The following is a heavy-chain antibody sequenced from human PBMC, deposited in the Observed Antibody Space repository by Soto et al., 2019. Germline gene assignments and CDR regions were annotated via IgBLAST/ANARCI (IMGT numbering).Heavy chain of an antibody. CDR1: GFTFSNSA. D-gene: IGHD3-3*01. J-gene: IGHJ6*02. CDR2: IVVGSGNT. V-gene: IGHV1-58*01. Sequence: GASVKVSCKASGFTFSNSAVQWVRQARGQRLEWIGWIVVGSGNTNYAQKFQERVTITRDMSTSTAYMELRSLRSEDTAVYYCAAARFFGVGSVDYGMDVWGQGATVTVSS. CDR3: AAARFFGVGSVDYGMDV.